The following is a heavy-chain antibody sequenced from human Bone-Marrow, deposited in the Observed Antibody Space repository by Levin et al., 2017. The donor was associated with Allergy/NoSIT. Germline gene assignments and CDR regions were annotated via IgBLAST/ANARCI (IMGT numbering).Heavy chain of an antibody. J-gene: IGHJ5*02. Sequence: PGASVKVSCKASGRMFSNYLINWVRQAPGQGLEWMGRISPMIGITNYAQTFQGRVTITADKSTNTAYLELTSLTSEDSAVYYCARKGGDCTRRRCQAEDYYNGFDHWGQGSVVTVSS. D-gene: IGHD2-8*01. CDR1: GRMFSNYL. CDR2: ISPMIGIT. CDR3: ARKGGDCTRRRCQAEDYYNGFDH. V-gene: IGHV1-69*02.